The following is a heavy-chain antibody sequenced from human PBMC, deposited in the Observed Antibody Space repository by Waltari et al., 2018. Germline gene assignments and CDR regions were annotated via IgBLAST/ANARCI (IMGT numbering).Heavy chain of an antibody. V-gene: IGHV3-74*01. CDR1: GFTFSSYW. D-gene: IGHD2-2*01. Sequence: EVQLVESGGGLVQPGGSLRLSCAASGFTFSSYWMHWVRQAPGKGLVWVSRINSDGSSTSYADSVKGRFTISRDNAKNTLYLQMNSLRAEDTAVYYCARWGYCSSTSCSADFDYWGQGTLVTVSS. CDR3: ARWGYCSSTSCSADFDY. CDR2: INSDGSST. J-gene: IGHJ4*02.